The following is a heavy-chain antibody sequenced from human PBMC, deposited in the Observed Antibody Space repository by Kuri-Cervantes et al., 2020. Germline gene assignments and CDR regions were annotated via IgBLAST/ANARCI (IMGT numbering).Heavy chain of an antibody. CDR2: INHSGST. J-gene: IGHJ6*03. D-gene: IGHD6-13*01. V-gene: IGHV4-34*01. CDR3: ARGRGYSSSSDYYYYYMDV. Sequence: GSLRLSCAVYGGTFSGYYWNWIRQPPGKGLEWIGEINHSGSTNYNPSLKSRVIISVDTSKNQFSLKLSSVTAADTAVYYCARGRGYSSSSDYYYYYMDVWGKGTTVTVSS. CDR1: GGTFSGYY.